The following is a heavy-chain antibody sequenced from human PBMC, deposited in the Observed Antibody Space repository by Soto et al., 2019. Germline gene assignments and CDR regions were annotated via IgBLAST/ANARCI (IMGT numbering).Heavy chain of an antibody. CDR2: INTYNGNT. Sequence: QVQLVQSGAEVKNPGASVKVSCKASGYTFTRYGIVWARQAPGQGLEWMGWINTYNGNTSYAQNVQGRVTLTTDTATSSAYMELRSLRSNDTAIYYCAMVDVYVTPSPQDVWGQGTTVSASS. D-gene: IGHD3-16*01. CDR1: GYTFTRYG. CDR3: AMVDVYVTPSPQDV. J-gene: IGHJ6*02. V-gene: IGHV1-18*01.